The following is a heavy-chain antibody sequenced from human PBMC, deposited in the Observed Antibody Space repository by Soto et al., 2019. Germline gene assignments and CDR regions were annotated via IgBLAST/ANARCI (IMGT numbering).Heavy chain of an antibody. CDR1: GGSISSSSYY. CDR3: ASYSFPPRGGHFDY. J-gene: IGHJ4*02. CDR2: IYYSGST. Sequence: SETLSLTCTVSGGSISSSSYYWGWIRQPPGKGLEWIGSIYYSGSTKYNPALKNRVDISVDTSKNQFCLKLTSETAADSSVYYCASYSFPPRGGHFDYWGQGTLVTVSS. V-gene: IGHV4-39*01. D-gene: IGHD5-18*01.